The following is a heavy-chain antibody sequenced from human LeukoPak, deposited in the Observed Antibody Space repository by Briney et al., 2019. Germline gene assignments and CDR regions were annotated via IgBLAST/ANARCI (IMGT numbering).Heavy chain of an antibody. D-gene: IGHD2-15*01. V-gene: IGHV3-66*01. CDR3: ARELGYCSGGSCANWFDP. CDR2: MYSGGST. Sequence: GGSLRLSCAASGFTFSSYEMNWVRQAPGKGLEWVSVMYSGGSTYYPDSVKGRFTISRDNAKNSLYLQMNSLRAEDTAVYYCARELGYCSGGSCANWFDPWGQGTLVTVSS. CDR1: GFTFSSYE. J-gene: IGHJ5*02.